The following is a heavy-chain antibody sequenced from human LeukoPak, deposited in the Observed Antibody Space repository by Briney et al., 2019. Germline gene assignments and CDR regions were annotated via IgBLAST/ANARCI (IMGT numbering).Heavy chain of an antibody. V-gene: IGHV4-59*01. J-gene: IGHJ4*02. CDR1: SGSMSGYY. Sequence: SETLSLTCTVSSGSMSGYYWSWIRQPPGQGLEWIAYVYVTGPTNYNPSLKTRATISMDTSKNQLSLTLTSVTAADTAVYHCARVGSGGAWFDFWGQGTLVSVSS. CDR2: VYVTGPT. CDR3: ARVGSGGAWFDF. D-gene: IGHD6-19*01.